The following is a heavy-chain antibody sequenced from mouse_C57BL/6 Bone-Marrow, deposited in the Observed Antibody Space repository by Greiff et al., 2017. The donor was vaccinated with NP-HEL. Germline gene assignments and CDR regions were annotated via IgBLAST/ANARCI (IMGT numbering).Heavy chain of an antibody. Sequence: VQLVESGPELVKPGASVKISCKASGYAFSSSWMNWVKQRPGKGLEWIGRIYPGDGDTNYNGKFKGKATLTADKSSSTAYMQLSSLTSEDSAVYFCARRGWLLPLGFAYWGQGTLVTVSA. V-gene: IGHV1-82*01. J-gene: IGHJ3*01. CDR3: ARRGWLLPLGFAY. CDR1: GYAFSSSW. D-gene: IGHD2-3*01. CDR2: IYPGDGDT.